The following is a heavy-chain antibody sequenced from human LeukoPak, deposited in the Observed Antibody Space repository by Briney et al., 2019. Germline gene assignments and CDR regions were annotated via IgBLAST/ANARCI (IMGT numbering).Heavy chain of an antibody. D-gene: IGHD3-10*01. V-gene: IGHV4-30-2*01. CDR2: IYHSGST. Sequence: SQTLSLTCTVSGGSISSGGYYWSWIRQPPGKGLEWIGYIYHSGSTYYNPSLKSRVTISVDTSKNQFSLKLSSVTAADTAVYYCARHRESYYGSGSHPVGAFDIWGQGTMVTVSS. CDR1: GGSISSGGYY. CDR3: ARHRESYYGSGSHPVGAFDI. J-gene: IGHJ3*02.